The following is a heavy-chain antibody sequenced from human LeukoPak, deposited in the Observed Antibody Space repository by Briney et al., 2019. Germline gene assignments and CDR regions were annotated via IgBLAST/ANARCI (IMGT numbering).Heavy chain of an antibody. CDR1: GGSISSGGYY. CDR2: ISHSGST. J-gene: IGHJ4*02. CDR3: ARPVEYTSSPIDY. D-gene: IGHD6-6*01. V-gene: IGHV4-30-2*01. Sequence: SETLSLTCTVSGGSISSGGYYWSWLRQPPGKGLEWIGYISHSGSTYYNPSLKSRVTMSADRSKNQFSLKLTSVTVADTAVYYCARPVEYTSSPIDYWGQGTLVTVSS.